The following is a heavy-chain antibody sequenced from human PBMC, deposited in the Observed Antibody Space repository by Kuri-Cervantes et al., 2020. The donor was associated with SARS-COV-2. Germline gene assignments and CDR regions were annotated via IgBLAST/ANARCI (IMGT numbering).Heavy chain of an antibody. CDR1: GGSISSSSYY. V-gene: IGHV4-39*01. J-gene: IGHJ4*02. CDR2: IYYSGST. Sequence: SETLSLTCTVSGGSISSSSYYWGWIRQPPGKGLEWIGRIYYSGSTYYNPSLKSRVTISVDTSKNQFSLKLSSVTAADTAVYYCARSWEDYYGSGSYPTFDYWGQGTLVTVSS. CDR3: ARSWEDYYGSGSYPTFDY. D-gene: IGHD3-10*01.